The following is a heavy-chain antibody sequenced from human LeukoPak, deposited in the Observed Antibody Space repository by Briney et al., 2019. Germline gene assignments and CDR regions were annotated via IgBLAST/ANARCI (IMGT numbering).Heavy chain of an antibody. CDR3: ARMKRELSIDY. V-gene: IGHV4-39*07. CDR1: GGSISSSSYY. Sequence: PSETLSLTCTVSGGSISSSSYYWGWIRQPPGKGLEWIGSIYYSGSTYYNPSLKSRVTISVDTSKNQFSLKLSSVTAADTAVYYCARMKRELSIDYWGQGTLVTVSS. CDR2: IYYSGST. D-gene: IGHD3-16*02. J-gene: IGHJ4*02.